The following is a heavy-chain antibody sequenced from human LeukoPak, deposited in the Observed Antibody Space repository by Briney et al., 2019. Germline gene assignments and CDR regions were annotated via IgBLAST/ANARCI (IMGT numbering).Heavy chain of an antibody. D-gene: IGHD3-10*01. Sequence: PSETLSLTCTVSGGSISSYYWSWIRQPAGKGLEWIGRIYTSGSTNYNPSLKSRVTMSVDTSKNQFSLKLSSVTAADTAVYYCARAKSITMVRAEEYYYYMDVWGKGTTVTVSS. J-gene: IGHJ6*03. CDR2: IYTSGST. CDR1: GGSISSYY. V-gene: IGHV4-4*07. CDR3: ARAKSITMVRAEEYYYYMDV.